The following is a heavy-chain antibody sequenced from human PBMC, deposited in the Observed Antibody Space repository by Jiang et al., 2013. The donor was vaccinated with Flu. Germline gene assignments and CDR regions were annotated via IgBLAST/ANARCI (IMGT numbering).Heavy chain of an antibody. CDR3: ARGRSGFCSGGSCYIWDD. CDR1: GGSMSGGDDS. Sequence: GLVKPSQTLSLTCAVSGGSMSGGDDSWSWIRQPPGKGLEWIGYICHRRRSTFYNPSLKKRVSITIDRPKNQFSLNLNSVTAADTAIYYCARGRSGFCSGGSCYIWDDWGQGTLVTVSS. V-gene: IGHV4-30-2*01. CDR2: ICHRRRST. D-gene: IGHD2-15*01. J-gene: IGHJ4*02.